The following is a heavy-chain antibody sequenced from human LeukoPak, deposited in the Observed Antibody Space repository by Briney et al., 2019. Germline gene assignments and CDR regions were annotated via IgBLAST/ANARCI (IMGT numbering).Heavy chain of an antibody. D-gene: IGHD6-13*01. Sequence: SETLSLTCTVSGGSISSGGYYWSWIRQHPGKGLEWIGYIYYSGSTYYNPSLKSRVTISVDTSKNQFSLKLSSVTAADTAVYYCARERGSQQLHIDYWGQGTLVTVSS. CDR2: IYYSGST. CDR1: GGSISSGGYY. CDR3: ARERGSQQLHIDY. J-gene: IGHJ4*02. V-gene: IGHV4-31*03.